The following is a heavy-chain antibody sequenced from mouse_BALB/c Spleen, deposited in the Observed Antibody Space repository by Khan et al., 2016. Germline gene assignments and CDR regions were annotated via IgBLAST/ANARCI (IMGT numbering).Heavy chain of an antibody. CDR3: ARGGLRRGYYFDY. Sequence: QVQLQQPGPELVKPGASVRISCKASGYTFTSYYIHWVKQRPGQGLEWIGWIYPGNVNTKYNEKFKGKATLTADKSSSTAYMQLSSLTSEDSAVYYYARGGLRRGYYFDYWGQGTTLTVSS. D-gene: IGHD2-4*01. J-gene: IGHJ2*01. CDR2: IYPGNVNT. V-gene: IGHV1S56*01. CDR1: GYTFTSYY.